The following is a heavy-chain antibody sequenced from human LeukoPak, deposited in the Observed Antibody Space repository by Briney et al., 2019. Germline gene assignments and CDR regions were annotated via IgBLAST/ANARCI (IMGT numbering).Heavy chain of an antibody. V-gene: IGHV3-23*01. Sequence: GGSLRLSCAASGFTFSSYAMSWVRQAPGKGLEWVSAISGSGGSTYYADSVKGRFTISRDNSKNTLYLQMNSLRAEDTAVYYCAKVPLLYELRLGELSLSFDYWGQGTLVTVSS. J-gene: IGHJ4*02. CDR2: ISGSGGST. D-gene: IGHD3-16*02. CDR1: GFTFSSYA. CDR3: AKVPLLYELRLGELSLSFDY.